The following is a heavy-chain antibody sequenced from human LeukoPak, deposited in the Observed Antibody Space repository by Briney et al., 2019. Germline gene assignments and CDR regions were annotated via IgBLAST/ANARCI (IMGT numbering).Heavy chain of an antibody. CDR1: GFMFRNYW. D-gene: IGHD3-10*01. J-gene: IGHJ4*02. V-gene: IGHV3-7*01. CDR3: ARRHYGSGSYYTWAFGF. Sequence: GGSLRLSCRASGFMFRNYWMSWVRQAPGKGLEWVANIKEDGSETYYVDSVKGRFTVSRDNAKNSLYLEMNSLRAEDTAVYFCARRHYGSGSYYTWAFGFWGQGTLVTVSS. CDR2: IKEDGSET.